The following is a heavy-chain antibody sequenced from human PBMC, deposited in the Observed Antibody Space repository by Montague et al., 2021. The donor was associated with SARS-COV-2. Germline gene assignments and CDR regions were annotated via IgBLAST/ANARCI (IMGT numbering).Heavy chain of an antibody. CDR2: IYYSGST. J-gene: IGHJ2*01. V-gene: IGHV4-59*01. CDR3: AGDRGRFWHFDL. CDR1: GGSISSYY. Sequence: SETLSHTCTVSGGSISSYYWNWIRQSPGKGLEWIGYIYYSGSTKYNPSLKSRVTISVDTSKSQMSLRLNSVTAADTAVYYCAGDRGRFWHFDLWGRGTLVTVSS. D-gene: IGHD5-12*01.